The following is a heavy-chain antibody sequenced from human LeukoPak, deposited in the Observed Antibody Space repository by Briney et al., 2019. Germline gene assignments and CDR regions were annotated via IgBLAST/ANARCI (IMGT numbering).Heavy chain of an antibody. CDR1: GASISSFY. V-gene: IGHV4-59*01. D-gene: IGHD3-3*01. CDR3: ARESRANSEHYNFWSGFFTAGD. J-gene: IGHJ4*02. Sequence: KPSETLSLTCTVSGASISSFYCNWVRQPPGKGLEWIGYSHYSQSTKYNPSLKSRVTISGDTSKNQFSLKLSSVTAADTAVYFCARESRANSEHYNFWSGFFTAGDWGQGILVTVSS. CDR2: SHYSQST.